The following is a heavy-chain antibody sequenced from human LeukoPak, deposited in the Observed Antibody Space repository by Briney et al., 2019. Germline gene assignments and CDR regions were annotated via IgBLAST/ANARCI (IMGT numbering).Heavy chain of an antibody. V-gene: IGHV2-5*01. CDR1: GFSLSTSGVG. J-gene: IGHJ5*02. CDR2: IYWNDDK. CDR3: AHFDTKVTTGWFDP. Sequence: ESGPTLVNPTQTLTLTCTFSGFSLSTSGVGVTWIRQPPGQALEWLALIYWNDDKRYSPSLKSRLTITKDTSKNQVVLTMTNMDPVDTATYYCAHFDTKVTTGWFDPWGQGTLVTVSS. D-gene: IGHD4-17*01.